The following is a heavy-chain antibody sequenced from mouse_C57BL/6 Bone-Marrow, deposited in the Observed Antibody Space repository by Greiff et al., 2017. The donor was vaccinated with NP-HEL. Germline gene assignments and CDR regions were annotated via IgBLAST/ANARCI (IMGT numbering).Heavy chain of an antibody. Sequence: EVKLQESGPGLVKPSQSLSLTCSVTGYSITSGYYWNWIRQFPGNKLEWMGYISYDGSNNYNPSLKNRISITRDTSKNQFFLKLNSVTTEDTATYYCAREGSNYAFAYWGQGTLVTVSA. CDR2: ISYDGSN. J-gene: IGHJ3*01. CDR1: GYSITSGYY. V-gene: IGHV3-6*01. D-gene: IGHD2-5*01. CDR3: AREGSNYAFAY.